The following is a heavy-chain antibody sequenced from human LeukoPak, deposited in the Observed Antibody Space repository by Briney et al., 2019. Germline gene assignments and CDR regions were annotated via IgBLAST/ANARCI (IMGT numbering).Heavy chain of an antibody. CDR3: ARDSYYSSSSLGFDY. D-gene: IGHD6-6*01. CDR1: GYTFTSYY. V-gene: IGHV1-46*01. Sequence: ASVKVSCKASGYTFTSYYMHWVRQAPGQRLEWMGIINPSGGSTSYAQKFQGRVTMTRDMSTSTVYMELSSLRSEDTAVYYCARDSYYSSSSLGFDYWGQGTLVTVSS. J-gene: IGHJ4*02. CDR2: INPSGGST.